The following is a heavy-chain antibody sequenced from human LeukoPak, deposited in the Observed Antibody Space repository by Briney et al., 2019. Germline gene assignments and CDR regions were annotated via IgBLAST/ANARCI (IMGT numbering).Heavy chain of an antibody. J-gene: IGHJ5*02. V-gene: IGHV3-21*01. CDR3: AREANSRFCSSTSCYILNWFDP. CDR2: ISSSSSYI. Sequence: PGGSLRLSCAASGFTFSSYSMNWVRQAPGKGLEWVSSISSSSSYIYYADSVKGRFTISRDNAKNSLYLQMNSLRAEDTAIYYCAREANSRFCSSTSCYILNWFDPWGQGTLVTVSS. D-gene: IGHD2-2*02. CDR1: GFTFSSYS.